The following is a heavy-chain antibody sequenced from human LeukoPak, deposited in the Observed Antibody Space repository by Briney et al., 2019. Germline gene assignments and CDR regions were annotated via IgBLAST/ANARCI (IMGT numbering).Heavy chain of an antibody. V-gene: IGHV3-7*01. J-gene: IGHJ4*02. D-gene: IGHD4-17*01. Sequence: GGSLRLSCAASGFTLSQYWMSWVRQAPRKGLEWVANIKQDGSEEYYVDAVKGRFTISRDNAKNSLYLQMNSLRAEDTAVYYCVREGFDYGDPMDYWGQGTLVTVSS. CDR2: IKQDGSEE. CDR1: GFTLSQYW. CDR3: VREGFDYGDPMDY.